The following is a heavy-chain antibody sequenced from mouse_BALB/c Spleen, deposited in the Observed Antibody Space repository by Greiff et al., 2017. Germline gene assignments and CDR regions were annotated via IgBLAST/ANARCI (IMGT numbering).Heavy chain of an antibody. V-gene: IGHV1S137*01. D-gene: IGHD1-1*01. Sequence: QVQLQQSGAELVRPGVSVKISCKGSGYTFTDYAMHWVKQSHAKSLEWIGVISTYNGDASYNQKFKGKATMTVDKSSSTAYMELARLTSEDSDIYYCARDYGSRYAMDYWGQGTSVTVSS. J-gene: IGHJ4*01. CDR1: GYTFTDYA. CDR3: ARDYGSRYAMDY. CDR2: ISTYNGDA.